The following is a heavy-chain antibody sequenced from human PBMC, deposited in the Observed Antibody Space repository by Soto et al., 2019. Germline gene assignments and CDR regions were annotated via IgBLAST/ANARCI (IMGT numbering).Heavy chain of an antibody. D-gene: IGHD2-15*01. Sequence: ASVNVSCKASGYAFTSYVINWVRQDTGQGLEWMGWMNPNSGNTGYAQKFQGRVTMTGDTSTDTAYMELSSLRSEDTAVYYCATDRHGVGCSGGSCSSAGGGGFDPWGQGTLVTVSS. CDR3: ATDRHGVGCSGGSCSSAGGGGFDP. J-gene: IGHJ5*02. CDR2: MNPNSGNT. V-gene: IGHV1-8*01. CDR1: GYAFTSYV.